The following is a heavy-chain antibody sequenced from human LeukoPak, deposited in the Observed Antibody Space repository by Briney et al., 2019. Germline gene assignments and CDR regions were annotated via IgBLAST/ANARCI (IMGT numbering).Heavy chain of an antibody. Sequence: SETLSLTCTVSGGSISSYYWSWIRRPPGKGLEWIGYIYYSGSTNYNPSLKSRVTISVDTSKNQFSLKLSSVTAADTAVYYCARVGRVGATVVFDYWGQGTLVTVSS. D-gene: IGHD1-26*01. CDR2: IYYSGST. J-gene: IGHJ4*02. CDR1: GGSISSYY. V-gene: IGHV4-59*01. CDR3: ARVGRVGATVVFDY.